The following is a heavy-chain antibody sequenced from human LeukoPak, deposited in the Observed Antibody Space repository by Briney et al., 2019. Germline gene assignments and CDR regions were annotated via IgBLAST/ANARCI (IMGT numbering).Heavy chain of an antibody. V-gene: IGHV4-38-2*01. J-gene: IGHJ4*02. Sequence: SETLSLTCAVSGYSISSGYYWGWIRQPPGKGLEWIGSICHSGSTYYNPSLKSRVTISVDTSKNQFSLKLSSVTAADTAVYYCARQGSSWYIDYWGQGTLVTVSS. CDR1: GYSISSGYY. CDR2: ICHSGST. D-gene: IGHD6-13*01. CDR3: ARQGSSWYIDY.